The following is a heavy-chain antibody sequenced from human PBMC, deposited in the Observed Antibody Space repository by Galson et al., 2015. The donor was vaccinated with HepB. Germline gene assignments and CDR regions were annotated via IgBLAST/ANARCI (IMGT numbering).Heavy chain of an antibody. CDR3: ARMGYYDFWSGPTDY. V-gene: IGHV3-7*01. D-gene: IGHD3-3*01. Sequence: SLRLSCAASGFTFSSYWMSWVRQAPGKGLEWVANIKQDGSEKYYVDSVKGRFTISRDNAKNSLYLQMNSLRAEDTAVYYCARMGYYDFWSGPTDYWGQGTLVTVSS. J-gene: IGHJ4*02. CDR2: IKQDGSEK. CDR1: GFTFSSYW.